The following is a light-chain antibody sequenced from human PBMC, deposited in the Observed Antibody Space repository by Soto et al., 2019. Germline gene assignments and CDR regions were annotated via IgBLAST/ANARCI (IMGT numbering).Light chain of an antibody. J-gene: IGKJ4*01. CDR1: QSVSSN. Sequence: EVVMTQSPATLSVSPGERATLSCRASQSVSSNLAWYQQKPGQAPRLLIHGASTRATGIPARFSGSGSGTEFTLTISSLQSEDFAVYYCHQYNNWPPIFGGGTKVEIK. CDR3: HQYNNWPPI. CDR2: GAS. V-gene: IGKV3-15*01.